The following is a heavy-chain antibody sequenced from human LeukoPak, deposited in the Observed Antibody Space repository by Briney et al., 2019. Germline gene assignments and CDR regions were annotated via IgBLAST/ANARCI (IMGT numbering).Heavy chain of an antibody. V-gene: IGHV4-34*01. CDR2: ISHSGST. D-gene: IGHD3-22*01. Sequence: SETLSLTCAVYGGSFSAYYCHWIRQPPGKGLEWIGEISHSGSTKYYPSLKSRVTISVDASKNQFSLKLSSVTAADTAVYYCARRHSDSSGYWYFDYWGQGTQVTVSS. CDR3: ARRHSDSSGYWYFDY. J-gene: IGHJ4*02. CDR1: GGSFSAYY.